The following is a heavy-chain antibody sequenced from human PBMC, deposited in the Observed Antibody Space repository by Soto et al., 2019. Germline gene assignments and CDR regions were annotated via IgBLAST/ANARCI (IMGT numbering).Heavy chain of an antibody. CDR1: GGSISSGGYS. D-gene: IGHD3-22*01. V-gene: IGHV4-30-2*03. CDR3: RRSSGYSTDV. CDR2: IYYGSS. J-gene: IGHJ6*02. Sequence: PSETLSLTCAVSGGSISSGGYSWSWIRQPPGKGLEWIGYIYYGSSYYNPSLKGRVTISADTSKNQFSLNLISVTAADTAVYYYRRSSGYSTDVWGQGTTVTAP.